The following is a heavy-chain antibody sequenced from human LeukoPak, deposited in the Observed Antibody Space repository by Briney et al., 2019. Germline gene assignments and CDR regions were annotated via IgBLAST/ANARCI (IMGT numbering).Heavy chain of an antibody. CDR1: GXNFITYC. CDR2: ISPGDSNT. V-gene: IGHV5-51*01. D-gene: IGHD2-2*01. J-gene: IGHJ5*02. CDR3: ARRGSTSARAHWFDP. Sequence: GESLKISCKGSGXNFITYCIGWVRQMPGKGLEWMGMISPGDSNTIYSPSFQGRVTISADKSISTAYLQWSSLTASDTAIYYCARRGSTSARAHWFDPWGQGTLVTVSS.